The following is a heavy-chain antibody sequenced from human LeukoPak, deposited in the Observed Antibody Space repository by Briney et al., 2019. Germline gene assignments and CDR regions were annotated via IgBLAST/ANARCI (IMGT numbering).Heavy chain of an antibody. CDR3: ARYLTFGGVIATKPLFDY. CDR2: INPNSGGT. V-gene: IGHV1-2*02. J-gene: IGHJ4*02. Sequence: GASVKVSFKASGYTFTGYYMHWVRQAPGQGLEWMGWINPNSGGTKSPQKFQGRVTMTRDTSISTAYMELSRLRSDDTAVYYCARYLTFGGVIATKPLFDYWGQGTLVTVSS. CDR1: GYTFTGYY. D-gene: IGHD3-16*02.